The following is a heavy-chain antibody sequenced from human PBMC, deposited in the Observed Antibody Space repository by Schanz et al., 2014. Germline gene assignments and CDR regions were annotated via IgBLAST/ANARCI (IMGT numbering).Heavy chain of an antibody. D-gene: IGHD6-19*01. CDR3: ARGGYSSGWYDRDIAHFDY. CDR1: GYTFTDYG. V-gene: IGHV1-18*01. Sequence: QVQLVQSGAEVKKPGASVKVSCKASGYTFTDYGVIWVRQAPGQGLEWMGWISTSNGNTNYIQKLQGRVTMTTDTSTSTAYMELRSLRSEDTAVYYCARGGYSSGWYDRDIAHFDYWGQGTLVTVSS. J-gene: IGHJ4*02. CDR2: ISTSNGNT.